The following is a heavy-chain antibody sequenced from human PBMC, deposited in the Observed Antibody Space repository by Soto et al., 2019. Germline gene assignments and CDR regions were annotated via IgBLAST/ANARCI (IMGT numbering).Heavy chain of an antibody. CDR2: ISYDGSNK. V-gene: IGHV3-30*18. CDR3: AKDRTDYADTFDY. Sequence: GGSLRLSCAASGFTFGSYGIHWVRQAPGKGLEWVAVISYDGSNKYYADSVKGRFTISRDNSKNTLYLQMNSLRGEDTAVYYCAKDRTDYADTFDYWGQGTLVTVSS. CDR1: GFTFGSYG. D-gene: IGHD4-17*01. J-gene: IGHJ4*02.